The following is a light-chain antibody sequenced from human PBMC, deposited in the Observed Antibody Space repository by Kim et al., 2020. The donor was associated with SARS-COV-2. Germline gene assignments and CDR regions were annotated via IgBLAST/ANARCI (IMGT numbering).Light chain of an antibody. CDR1: QSVSSSY. Sequence: SPGERATLSGRASQSVSSSYLAWYQQKPGQAPRLLIYGASSRATGIPDRFSGSGSGTDFTLTISRLEPEDFAVYYCHQYGSSPRTFGQGTKVDIK. CDR2: GAS. V-gene: IGKV3-20*01. CDR3: HQYGSSPRT. J-gene: IGKJ1*01.